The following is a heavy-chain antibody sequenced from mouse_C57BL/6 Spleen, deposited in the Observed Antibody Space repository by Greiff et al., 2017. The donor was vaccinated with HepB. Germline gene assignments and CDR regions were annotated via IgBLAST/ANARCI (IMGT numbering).Heavy chain of an antibody. CDR1: GYAFSSSW. CDR3: ASGDYGVYYAMDY. D-gene: IGHD2-4*01. Sequence: VQLQQSGPELVKPGASVKISCKASGYAFSSSWMNWVKQRPGKGLEWIGRIYPGDGDTNYNGKFKGKATLTADKSSSTAYMQLSSLTSEDSAVYFCASGDYGVYYAMDYWGQGTSVTVSS. CDR2: IYPGDGDT. J-gene: IGHJ4*01. V-gene: IGHV1-82*01.